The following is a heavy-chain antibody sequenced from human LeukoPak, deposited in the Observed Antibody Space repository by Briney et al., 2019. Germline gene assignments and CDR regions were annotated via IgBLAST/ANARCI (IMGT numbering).Heavy chain of an antibody. CDR3: ASLPFSSGYYNWFEP. V-gene: IGHV4-38-2*01. CDR1: GYSISSAYY. D-gene: IGHD3-3*01. CDR2: INHRGTT. Sequence: SETLSVTCAVSGYSISSAYYWGWIRQSPGKGLEWIGIINHRGTTFYNPPLTSRVTLSVDTSKNQFSLKLTSVIAADTAVYYCASLPFSSGYYNWFEPWGQGTLVTVSS. J-gene: IGHJ5*02.